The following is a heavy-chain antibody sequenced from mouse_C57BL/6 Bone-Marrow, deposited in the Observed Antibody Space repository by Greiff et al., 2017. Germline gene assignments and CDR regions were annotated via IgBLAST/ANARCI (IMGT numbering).Heavy chain of an antibody. CDR2: IWRGGST. CDR1: GFSLTSYG. D-gene: IGHD2-12*01. V-gene: IGHV2-5*01. Sequence: QVQLKESGPGLVQPSQSLSITCKVSGFSLTSYGVNWVRQSPGKGLEWLGVIWRGGSTDYNAAFMSRLSITKDNSKRLVFFKMNSLQAEDTAIYYCAKTCYVYWGQGTLVTVSA. CDR3: AKTCYVY. J-gene: IGHJ3*01.